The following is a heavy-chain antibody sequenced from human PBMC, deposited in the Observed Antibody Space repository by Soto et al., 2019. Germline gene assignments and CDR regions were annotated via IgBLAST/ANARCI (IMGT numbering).Heavy chain of an antibody. CDR2: INHSGST. Sequence: NPSETLSLTCAVYGGSFSAYYWSWIRQPPGKGLEWIGIINHSGSTNYNPSLKSRVTISVDTSKNQFSLKLSSVTAADTAEYYCARADGYYYGSSYYYHGMDVWGQGTPVTVSS. J-gene: IGHJ6*02. CDR3: ARADGYYYGSSYYYHGMDV. V-gene: IGHV4-34*01. CDR1: GGSFSAYY. D-gene: IGHD5-18*01.